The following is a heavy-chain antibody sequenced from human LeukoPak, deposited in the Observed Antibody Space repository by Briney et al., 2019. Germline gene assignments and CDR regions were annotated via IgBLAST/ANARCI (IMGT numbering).Heavy chain of an antibody. CDR3: ARRVTVIYYMDL. V-gene: IGHV4-34*01. Sequence: SETLSLTCAVYDGSFIGYYWTWIRQFPGRGLEWIGEINDSGGTNYNPSLKSRVTMSVDTSKNQFSLKLTSVAAADTAVYYCARRVTVIYYMDLWGKGTTVTVSS. CDR2: INDSGGT. D-gene: IGHD3-22*01. CDR1: DGSFIGYY. J-gene: IGHJ6*03.